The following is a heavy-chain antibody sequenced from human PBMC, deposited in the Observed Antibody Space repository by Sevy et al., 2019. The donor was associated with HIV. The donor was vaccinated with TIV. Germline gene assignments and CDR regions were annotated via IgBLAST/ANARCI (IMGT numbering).Heavy chain of an antibody. CDR1: GFAFSSHV. D-gene: IGHD6-19*01. Sequence: GGSLRLSCSASGFAFSSHVMTWVRQAPGKGLEWVSYISGSGDTTYYADSVKGRFTISRDNSKKTLYLQRNSLRAEDTAVYYCANWAGSSDWLGPFDYWGQGTLVTVSS. V-gene: IGHV3-23*01. CDR3: ANWAGSSDWLGPFDY. J-gene: IGHJ4*02. CDR2: ISGSGDTT.